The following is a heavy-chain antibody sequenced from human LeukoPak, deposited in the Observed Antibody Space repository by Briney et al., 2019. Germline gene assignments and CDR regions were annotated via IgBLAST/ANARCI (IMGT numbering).Heavy chain of an antibody. CDR1: GGSINSDY. V-gene: IGHV4-59*08. CDR3: ARRAFTVNWGFDY. CDR2: IYNSGST. D-gene: IGHD7-27*01. J-gene: IGHJ4*02. Sequence: SETLSLTCTVSGGSINSDYWSWIRQSPGKGLEWIGYIYNSGSTNYKSSLRSRVTISLDTSKNQFSLNLSSVTAADTAVYYCARRAFTVNWGFDYWGEGALVTVSS.